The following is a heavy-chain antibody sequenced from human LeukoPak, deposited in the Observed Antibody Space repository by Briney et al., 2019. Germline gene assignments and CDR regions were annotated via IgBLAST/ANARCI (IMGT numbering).Heavy chain of an antibody. Sequence: SQTLSLSCTDSGASISSTSYCWGWIRQPAGKGLEWIGHIHTSGSTNYNPSLKSRVTISVDTSKNQFSLKLSSVTAADTAVYYCAGRDNGYSSWGQGTLVTVSS. CDR2: IHTSGST. D-gene: IGHD5-18*01. CDR3: AGRDNGYSS. V-gene: IGHV4-61*09. CDR1: GASISSTSYC. J-gene: IGHJ4*02.